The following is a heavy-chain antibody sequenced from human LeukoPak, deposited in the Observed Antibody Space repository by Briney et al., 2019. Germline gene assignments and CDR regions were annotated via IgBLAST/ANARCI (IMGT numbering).Heavy chain of an antibody. CDR3: ARGHSGSYYGY. CDR2: IQTSGST. CDR1: GSSINNFY. V-gene: IGHV4-4*07. J-gene: IGHJ4*02. Sequence: SETLSLTCTVSGSSINNFYWTWIRQPAGKGVEWIGRIQTSGSTNYNPSLKSRVTMSLDTSKTQFSLSLSSVTAADTAVYYCARGHSGSYYGYWGQGTLVTVSS. D-gene: IGHD1-26*01.